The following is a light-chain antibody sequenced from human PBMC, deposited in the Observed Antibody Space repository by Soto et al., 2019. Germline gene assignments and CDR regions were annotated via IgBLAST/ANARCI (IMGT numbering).Light chain of an antibody. CDR3: QQYNNWRT. V-gene: IGKV3-15*01. CDR1: QSVSSN. Sequence: EVLISQSPATLSVSQGERATLSCRASQSVSSNLAWYQQKPGQAPRLLIYGASTRATGIPARFSGSGSGTEFTLTISSLQSEDFAVYYCQQYNNWRTFGQGTKVEIK. J-gene: IGKJ1*01. CDR2: GAS.